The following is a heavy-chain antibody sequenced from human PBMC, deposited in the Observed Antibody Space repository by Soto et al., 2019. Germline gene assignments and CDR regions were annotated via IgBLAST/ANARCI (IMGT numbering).Heavy chain of an antibody. D-gene: IGHD2-21*02. J-gene: IGHJ4*02. Sequence: QVQLVQSGAEVKKPGSSVKVSCKASGGTFSSYTISWVRQAPGQGLEWMGRIIPILGIANYAQKFQGRVTITADKSTSTAYMELSSLRSEDTAVYYCARERAYCGGDCYSHFDYWGQGTLVTDSS. CDR3: ARERAYCGGDCYSHFDY. CDR2: IIPILGIA. V-gene: IGHV1-69*08. CDR1: GGTFSSYT.